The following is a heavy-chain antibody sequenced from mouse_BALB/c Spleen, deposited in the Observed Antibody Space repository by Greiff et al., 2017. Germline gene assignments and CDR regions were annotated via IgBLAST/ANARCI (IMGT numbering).Heavy chain of an antibody. Sequence: QVQLQQSGPELVRPGTSVKVSCTASGYAFTNYLIEWVKQRPGQGLEWLGVINPGSGGTNYNEKFTGKAILTADKSSSTAYMQLSILTSDDAAVYFCARYSYDLNAMDYWGQGTSVTVSS. J-gene: IGHJ4*01. CDR3: ARYSYDLNAMDY. CDR2: INPGSGGT. V-gene: IGHV1-54*03. D-gene: IGHD2-12*01. CDR1: GYAFTNYL.